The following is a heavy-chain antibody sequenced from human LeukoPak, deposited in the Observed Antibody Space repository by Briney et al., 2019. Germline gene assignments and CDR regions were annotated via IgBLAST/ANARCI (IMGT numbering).Heavy chain of an antibody. V-gene: IGHV3-23*01. D-gene: IGHD4-17*01. Sequence: GGSLRLSCAASGFTFGSYAMNWVRQAPGKGLERVSTISGSGGRTYYADSVKGRFTISRDNSKNTLYMQMNSLRVEDTAVYCARDRDDYGDPDAFDMWGQGTMVTVSS. CDR1: GFTFGSYA. CDR2: ISGSGGRT. J-gene: IGHJ3*02. CDR3: ARDRDDYGDPDAFDM.